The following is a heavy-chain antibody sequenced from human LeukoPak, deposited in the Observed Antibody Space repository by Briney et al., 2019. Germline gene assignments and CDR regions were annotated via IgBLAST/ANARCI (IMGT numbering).Heavy chain of an antibody. Sequence: ASVKVSCKASGYNFTSYGISWVRQAPGQGLEWMGWNSAYNGNTNYAQKVQGRVTMTTDTSTSTAYMELRSLRSDDTAVYYCARVTNEEINWEGDYYYYYGMDVWGQGTTVTVSS. CDR2: NSAYNGNT. J-gene: IGHJ6*02. CDR1: GYNFTSYG. V-gene: IGHV1-18*01. D-gene: IGHD7-27*01. CDR3: ARVTNEEINWEGDYYYYYGMDV.